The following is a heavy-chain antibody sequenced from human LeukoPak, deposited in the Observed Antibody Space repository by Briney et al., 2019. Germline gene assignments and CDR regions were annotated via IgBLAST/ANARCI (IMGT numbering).Heavy chain of an antibody. CDR2: INHSGST. CDR3: ARGEWFGNQFFDY. J-gene: IGHJ4*02. Sequence: PSETLSLTCAVYGGSFSGYYWSWIRQPPGKGLEWIGEINHSGSTNYNPSLKSRVTISVDTSKNQFSLKLSSVTAADTAVYYCARGEWFGNQFFDYWGQGTLVTVSS. V-gene: IGHV4-34*01. CDR1: GGSFSGYY. D-gene: IGHD3-3*01.